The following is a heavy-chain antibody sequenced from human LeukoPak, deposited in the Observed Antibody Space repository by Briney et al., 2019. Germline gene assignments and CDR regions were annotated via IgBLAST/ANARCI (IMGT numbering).Heavy chain of an antibody. V-gene: IGHV1-2*02. Sequence: ASVKVSCKASGYTFTSYAMNWVRQAPGQGLEWMGWIIPKNGDTNYAQKFRDRVTMTRDTSISTAYMEINSLTSDDTAVYYCARGVLLQGRGAFDIWGQGAMVTVSS. CDR1: GYTFTSYA. CDR2: IIPKNGDT. CDR3: ARGVLLQGRGAFDI. D-gene: IGHD3-10*01. J-gene: IGHJ3*02.